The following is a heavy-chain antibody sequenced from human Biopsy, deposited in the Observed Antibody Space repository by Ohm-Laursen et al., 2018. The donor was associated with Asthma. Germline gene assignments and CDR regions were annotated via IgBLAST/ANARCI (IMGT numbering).Heavy chain of an antibody. CDR3: ARGVDRVTGLLDHFDS. CDR1: GGSINNFY. V-gene: IGHV4-59*01. Sequence: GTLSLTCTVSGGSINNFYWSWIRQPPGKGLESIGHVYYSGSTNYNPSLKSRVTISIDTSKNQFSLKLTSVTAADTAVYYCARGVDRVTGLLDHFDSWGQGTLVTVSS. D-gene: IGHD2-21*02. CDR2: VYYSGST. J-gene: IGHJ4*02.